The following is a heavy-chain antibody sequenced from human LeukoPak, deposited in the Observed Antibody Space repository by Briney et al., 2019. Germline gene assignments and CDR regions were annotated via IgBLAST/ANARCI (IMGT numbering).Heavy chain of an antibody. J-gene: IGHJ3*02. V-gene: IGHV3-7*04. CDR3: ARDQPYSSGWSDAFDI. D-gene: IGHD6-19*01. Sequence: GGSLRLSCAASGFTFSSYWMSWVRQAPGKGLEWVANIKQEGSEKYYVDSVKGRFTISRDNAKNSLYLQMNSLRAEDTAVYYCARDQPYSSGWSDAFDIWGQGTMVTVSS. CDR2: IKQEGSEK. CDR1: GFTFSSYW.